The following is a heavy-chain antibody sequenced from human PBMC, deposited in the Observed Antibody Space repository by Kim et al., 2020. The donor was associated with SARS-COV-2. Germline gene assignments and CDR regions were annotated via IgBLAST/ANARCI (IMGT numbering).Heavy chain of an antibody. J-gene: IGHJ1*01. Sequence: SETLSLTCTVCGASISDYFWSWIRQPAGKGLEWIGRSYTTGSTSYNPSLRSRVTMSLDTSKNQFSLKLTSVTAADTAMYYCAKAPLHNWNDLLYHQWGQG. CDR3: AKAPLHNWNDLLYHQ. CDR1: GASISDYF. D-gene: IGHD1-1*01. CDR2: SYTTGST. V-gene: IGHV4-4*07.